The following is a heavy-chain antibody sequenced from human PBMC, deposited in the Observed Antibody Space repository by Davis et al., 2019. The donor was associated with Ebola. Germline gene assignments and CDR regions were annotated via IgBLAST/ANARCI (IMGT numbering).Heavy chain of an antibody. CDR3: ARNRRGYGYYYYGMDV. CDR1: GGSISSSNW. Sequence: SETLSLTCAVSGGSISSSNWWSWVRQPPGKGLEWIGEINHSGSTNYNPSLKSRVTISVDTSKNQFSLKLSSVTAADTAVYYCARNRRGYGYYYYGMDVWGQGTTVTVSS. V-gene: IGHV4-4*02. J-gene: IGHJ6*02. CDR2: INHSGST. D-gene: IGHD5-12*01.